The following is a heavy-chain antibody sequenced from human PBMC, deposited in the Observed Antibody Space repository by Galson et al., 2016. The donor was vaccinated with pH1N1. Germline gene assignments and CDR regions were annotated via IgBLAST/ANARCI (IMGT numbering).Heavy chain of an antibody. V-gene: IGHV1-69*13. D-gene: IGHD3-16*02. Sequence: SVKVSCKASGGTFRSNAISWVRQAPGQGLEWMGGIIAIFRTANYAQKFQGRVTLTSDEFMSSAYMDLSSLTSEDTAVYYCATHRGYQLRDNIDYWGQGTLVTVSS. CDR3: ATHRGYQLRDNIDY. J-gene: IGHJ4*02. CDR1: GGTFRSNA. CDR2: IIAIFRTA.